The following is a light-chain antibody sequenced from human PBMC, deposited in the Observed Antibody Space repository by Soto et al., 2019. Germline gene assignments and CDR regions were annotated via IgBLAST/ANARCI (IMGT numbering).Light chain of an antibody. V-gene: IGLV3-1*01. Sequence: SYELTQPPSVSVSPGQTASITCSGDKLGDKYACWYQQKPGQSPVLVIYQDSKRPSGIPERFSGSNSGNTATVTISGTQAMDEADYYCQAWDSSTACVVFGGGTKLTVL. CDR3: QAWDSSTACVV. J-gene: IGLJ2*01. CDR2: QDS. CDR1: KLGDKY.